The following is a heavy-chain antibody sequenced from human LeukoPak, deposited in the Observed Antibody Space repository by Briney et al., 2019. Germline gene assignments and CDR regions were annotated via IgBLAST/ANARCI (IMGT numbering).Heavy chain of an antibody. D-gene: IGHD2-2*01. V-gene: IGHV3-53*01. CDR2: LSSGDNT. CDR3: ARRYCSTCPTGHAFDL. Sequence: GGSLRLSCAASGFSVNSYYMSWVRQAPGRGLEWVSALSSGDNTHYADSVNGRFTISRDNSKNTLYLQLSSLRAEDTAVYYCARRYCSTCPTGHAFDLWGQGTMVTVSS. J-gene: IGHJ3*01. CDR1: GFSVNSYY.